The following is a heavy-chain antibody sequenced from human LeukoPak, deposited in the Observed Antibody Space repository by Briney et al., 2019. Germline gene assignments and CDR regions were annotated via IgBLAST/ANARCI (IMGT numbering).Heavy chain of an antibody. CDR2: ISSTGSTI. CDR1: GFNFSDYY. J-gene: IGHJ4*02. Sequence: GGSLRLSCAASGFNFSDYYMSWIRQAPGKGLEWVSYISSTGSTIYYADSVRDRFTISRDNAKNSLYLQMNSLRAEDTAVYYCARDPDYFDYWGQGTLVTVSS. V-gene: IGHV3-11*04. CDR3: ARDPDYFDY.